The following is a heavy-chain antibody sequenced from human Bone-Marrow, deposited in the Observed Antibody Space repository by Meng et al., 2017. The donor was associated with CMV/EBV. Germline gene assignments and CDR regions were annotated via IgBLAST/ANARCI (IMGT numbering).Heavy chain of an antibody. Sequence: ASVTVSCKASGYTFTGYYMHWVRQAPGQGLEWMGWINSNSGGTNYAQKFQGRVTMTRDTSISTAYMELSRLRSADTAVYYCARVRYGLPIERYWFDPWGQGTLVTVSS. CDR1: GYTFTGYY. V-gene: IGHV1-2*02. CDR2: INSNSGGT. CDR3: ARVRYGLPIERYWFDP. D-gene: IGHD3-10*01. J-gene: IGHJ5*02.